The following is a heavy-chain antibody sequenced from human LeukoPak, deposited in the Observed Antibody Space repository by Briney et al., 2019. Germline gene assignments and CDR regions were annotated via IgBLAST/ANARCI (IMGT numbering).Heavy chain of an antibody. CDR2: MNQDGSEK. V-gene: IGHV3-7*05. CDR1: GFTFSSYW. J-gene: IGHJ5*02. CDR3: ARVGLNTYALRS. D-gene: IGHD3-16*01. Sequence: PGGSLRLSCAASGFTFSSYWMTWVRQAPGKGLEWVANMNQDGSEKNYVDSVKGRFTISRDNAKNSLYLQMNSLRAEDTAAYYCARVGLNTYALRSWGQGTLVTVSS.